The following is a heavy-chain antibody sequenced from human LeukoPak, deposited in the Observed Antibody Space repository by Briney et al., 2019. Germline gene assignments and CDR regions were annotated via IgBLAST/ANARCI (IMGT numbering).Heavy chain of an antibody. CDR3: AKDGRDYYDSSGYS. J-gene: IGHJ4*02. V-gene: IGHV3-23*01. CDR2: ISGSGGST. D-gene: IGHD3-22*01. Sequence: GGSLRLSCAASGFTFSSYAMSWVRQAPGKGLEWVSAISGSGGSTYYADSVKGRFTISRDNSKNTLYLQMNSLRAEDTGVYYCAKDGRDYYDSSGYSWGQGTLVTVSS. CDR1: GFTFSSYA.